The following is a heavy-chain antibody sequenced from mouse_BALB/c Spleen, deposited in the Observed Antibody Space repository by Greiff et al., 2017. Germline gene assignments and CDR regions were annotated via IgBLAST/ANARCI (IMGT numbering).Heavy chain of an antibody. D-gene: IGHD2-12*01. J-gene: IGHJ3*01. Sequence: QVQLQQSGPELVKPGASVKISCKASGYTFTSYYIHWVKQRPGQGLEWIGWIFPGSGNTKYNEKFKGKATLTADTSSSTAYMQLSSLTSEDSAVYFCARWGTYDPFAYWGQGTLVTVSA. CDR1: GYTFTSYY. V-gene: IGHV1-66*01. CDR2: IFPGSGNT. CDR3: ARWGTYDPFAY.